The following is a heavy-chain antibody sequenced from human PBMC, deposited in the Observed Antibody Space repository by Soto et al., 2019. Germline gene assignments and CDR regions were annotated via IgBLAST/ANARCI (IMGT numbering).Heavy chain of an antibody. V-gene: IGHV1-69*01. CDR2: IIPKLGSA. D-gene: IGHD5-18*01. J-gene: IGHJ4*02. CDR1: GGGNWRDYR. CDR3: ARGGEGYNFGAVY. Sequence: QVQLVQSGAEVKEPGSSVKVSCKASGGGNWRDYRTTWVRRAPGQGLGWMGGIIPKLGSANYAQKFEGRITITADESTNSVYMQLRSLRSDDTAVYYCARGGEGYNFGAVYWGQGTPVTVSS.